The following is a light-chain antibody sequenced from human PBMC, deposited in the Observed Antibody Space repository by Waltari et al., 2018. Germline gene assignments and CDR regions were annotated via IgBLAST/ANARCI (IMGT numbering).Light chain of an antibody. CDR3: AAWDDSLNAYV. J-gene: IGLJ1*01. V-gene: IGLV1-44*01. Sequence: QSVLTQPPSASGTPGQTVTISCSGSRSNVGSNTVNWFQQVPGTAPKLLIYSNKQRPSGVPDRFAGSKSGPSASLAISGLQSEDEADYYCAAWDDSLNAYVFGTGTQVPVL. CDR1: RSNVGSNT. CDR2: SNK.